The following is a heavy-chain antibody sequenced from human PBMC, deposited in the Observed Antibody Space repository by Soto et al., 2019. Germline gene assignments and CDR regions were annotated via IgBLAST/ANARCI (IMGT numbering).Heavy chain of an antibody. J-gene: IGHJ4*02. V-gene: IGHV3-30-3*01. CDR2: ISYDGSNK. D-gene: IGHD3-22*01. Sequence: GGSLRLSCAASGFTFSSYAMHWVRQAPGKGLEWVAVISYDGSNKYYADSVKGRFTISRDNSKNTLYLQMNSLRAEDTAVYYCAREGNFYDSSGYYLPHFDYWGQGTLVTVSS. CDR1: GFTFSSYA. CDR3: AREGNFYDSSGYYLPHFDY.